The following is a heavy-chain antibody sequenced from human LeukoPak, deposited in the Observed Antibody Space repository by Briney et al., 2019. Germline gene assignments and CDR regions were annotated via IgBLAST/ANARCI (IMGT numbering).Heavy chain of an antibody. CDR2: ISTSGSS. Sequence: TSETLSLICPVSGGFISSYCWSWIRQPPGNGLEWIGYISTSGSSNYNRTLKSRVTISVDTSKNQFSLKLSSVTAADTAVYYCARQIVVIPSTMGYVGYSSFDPWGQGTLVTVSS. CDR3: ARQIVVIPSTMGYVGYSSFDP. D-gene: IGHD2-2*01. V-gene: IGHV4-4*09. CDR1: GGFISSYC. J-gene: IGHJ5*02.